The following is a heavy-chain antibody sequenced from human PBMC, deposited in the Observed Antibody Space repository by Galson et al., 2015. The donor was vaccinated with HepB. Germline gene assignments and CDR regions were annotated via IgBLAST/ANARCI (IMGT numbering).Heavy chain of an antibody. J-gene: IGHJ4*02. CDR3: AREIGYDYGFDY. CDR2: ISYDGSNK. D-gene: IGHD5-12*01. Sequence: SLRLSCAASGFTFSNYGMHWVRQAPGKGLEWVAIISYDGSNKYYADSVKGRFTISRDNAKNSLYLQMNSLRAEDTAMYYCAREIGYDYGFDYWGQGTLVTVSS. V-gene: IGHV3-30*03. CDR1: GFTFSNYG.